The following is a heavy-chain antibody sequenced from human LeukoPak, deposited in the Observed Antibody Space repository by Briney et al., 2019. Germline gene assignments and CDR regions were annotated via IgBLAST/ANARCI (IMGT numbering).Heavy chain of an antibody. CDR2: IHTTGGT. Sequence: SETLSLTCTVSGGSMSGYYWNWIRQPAGKGLEWIGRIHTTGGTNSKPSLKSRLIMSVDTSTNQFSLRMRFVTAADTAVYYCARNLGGDDYYFYGMDVWGKGTTITVSS. CDR1: GGSMSGYY. D-gene: IGHD2-21*02. J-gene: IGHJ6*04. CDR3: ARNLGGDDYYFYGMDV. V-gene: IGHV4-4*07.